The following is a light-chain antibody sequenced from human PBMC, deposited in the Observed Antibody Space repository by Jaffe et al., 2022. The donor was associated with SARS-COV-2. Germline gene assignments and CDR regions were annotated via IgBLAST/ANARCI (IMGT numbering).Light chain of an antibody. CDR1: QSVSEF. CDR3: EQSYTVPVT. Sequence: DIQMTQSPSSLSASVGDRVTITCRASQSVSEFLNWYQQKPGKAPKLLISRASILQSGVPSRFSGRGSGTDFSLSISSLQPEDFATYYCEQSYTVPVTFGQGTKLEI. J-gene: IGKJ2*01. CDR2: RAS. V-gene: IGKV1-39*01.